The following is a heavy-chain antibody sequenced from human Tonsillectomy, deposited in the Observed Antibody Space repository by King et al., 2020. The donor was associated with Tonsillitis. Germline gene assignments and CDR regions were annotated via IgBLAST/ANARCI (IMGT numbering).Heavy chain of an antibody. CDR2: ISGSGGST. V-gene: IGHV3-23*04. J-gene: IGHJ6*02. Sequence: VQLVESGGGLVQPGGSLRLSCAASGFTFSSYAMSWVRQAPGKGLEWVSAISGSGGSTYYADSVKGRFTISRDYSKNTLYLQMNSLRAEDTAVYYCAKVDSGYDAIYYYYYGMDVWGQGTTVTVSS. CDR3: AKVDSGYDAIYYYYYGMDV. D-gene: IGHD5-12*01. CDR1: GFTFSSYA.